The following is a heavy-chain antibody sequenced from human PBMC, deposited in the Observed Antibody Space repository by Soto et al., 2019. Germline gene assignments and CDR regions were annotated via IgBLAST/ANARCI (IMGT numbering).Heavy chain of an antibody. Sequence: ASVKVSCKASGGTFSSYAISWVRQAPGQRLEWMGWINAGNGNTKYSQKFQGRVTITRDTSASTAYMELSSLRSEDTAVYYCARGGYSGYDSARLDYWGQGTLVTVSS. CDR3: ARGGYSGYDSARLDY. D-gene: IGHD5-12*01. V-gene: IGHV1-3*01. CDR2: INAGNGNT. J-gene: IGHJ4*02. CDR1: GGTFSSYA.